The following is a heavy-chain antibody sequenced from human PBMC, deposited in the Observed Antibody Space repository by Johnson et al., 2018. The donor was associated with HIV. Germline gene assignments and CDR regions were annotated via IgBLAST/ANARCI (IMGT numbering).Heavy chain of an antibody. V-gene: IGHV3-7*01. D-gene: IGHD2-21*02. CDR3: ARGGYCGGDCYDGVAFDI. CDR2: IKQDGSEK. Sequence: VQLVESGGGLVQPGGSLRLSCEASGFTFSSYWMSWVRQAPGKGLEWVANIKQDGSEKYYVDSVKGRFTISRDNAKNSLYLQMNSLRAEDTAVYYCARGGYCGGDCYDGVAFDIWGQGTMVTVSS. CDR1: GFTFSSYW. J-gene: IGHJ3*02.